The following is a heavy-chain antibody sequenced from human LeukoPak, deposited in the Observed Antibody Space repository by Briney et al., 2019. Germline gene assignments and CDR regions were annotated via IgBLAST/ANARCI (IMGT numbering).Heavy chain of an antibody. CDR1: GFTFSSYS. J-gene: IGHJ4*02. CDR2: ISSSSSYI. Sequence: PGGPLRLSCAASGFTFSSYSMNWVRRAPGKGREWVSSISSSSSYIYYADSVKGRFTISRDNAKNSLSLQIDSLRPADTTIYYCASLLCGYRYGPFHHWGQGPLVTVS. CDR3: ASLLCGYRYGPFHH. V-gene: IGHV3-21*01. D-gene: IGHD5-18*01.